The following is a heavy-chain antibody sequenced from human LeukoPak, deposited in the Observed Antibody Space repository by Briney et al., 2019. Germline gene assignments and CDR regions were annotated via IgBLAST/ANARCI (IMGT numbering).Heavy chain of an antibody. Sequence: GGSLRLSCAASGFTFSSYAMHWVRQAPGKGLEWVAVISYDGSNKYYADSVKGRFTISRDNSKNTLYLQMNSLRAEDTAVYYCARDRKSQVIPTIMGAFDIWGQGTMVTVSS. V-gene: IGHV3-30-3*01. D-gene: IGHD3-22*01. J-gene: IGHJ3*02. CDR3: ARDRKSQVIPTIMGAFDI. CDR1: GFTFSSYA. CDR2: ISYDGSNK.